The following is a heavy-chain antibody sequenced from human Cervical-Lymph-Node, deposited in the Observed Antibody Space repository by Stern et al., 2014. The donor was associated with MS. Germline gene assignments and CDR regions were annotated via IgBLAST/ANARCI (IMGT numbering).Heavy chain of an antibody. D-gene: IGHD1-26*01. CDR3: ARSGSYSDAFDI. CDR2: INPSGGST. V-gene: IGHV1-46*01. CDR1: GYTFSSYY. J-gene: IGHJ3*02. Sequence: VQLVQSGAEVKKPGASVKVSCKASGYTFSSYYMHWVRQAPGQGLEWMVIINPSGGSTRYAQKFQGRVTMTRDTSTSTVYMELSSQRSEDTAVYYCARSGSYSDAFDIWGQGTMVTVSS.